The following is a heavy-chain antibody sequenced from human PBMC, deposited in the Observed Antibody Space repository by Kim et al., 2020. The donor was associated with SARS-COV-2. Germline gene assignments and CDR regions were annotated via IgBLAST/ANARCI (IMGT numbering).Heavy chain of an antibody. V-gene: IGHV3-33*01. CDR2: IWYDGSNK. CDR1: GFTFSSYG. CDR3: ARDLEDIVVVPAYFDY. J-gene: IGHJ4*02. Sequence: GGSLRLSCAASGFTFSSYGMHWVRQAPGKGLEWVAVIWYDGSNKYYADSVKGRFTISRDNSKNTLYLQMNSLRDEDTAVYYCARDLEDIVVVPAYFDYWGQGTLVTVSS. D-gene: IGHD2-2*01.